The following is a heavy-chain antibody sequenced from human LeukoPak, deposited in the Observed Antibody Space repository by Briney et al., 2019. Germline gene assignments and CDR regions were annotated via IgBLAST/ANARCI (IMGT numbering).Heavy chain of an antibody. Sequence: GGSLRLSCAASGLTFSRYSMNWVRQAPGKGLEWVSSISSSSSYIYYADSVKGRFTISRDNAKNSLYLQMNSLRAEDTAVYYCARDPATLGLSLDYWGQGTLVTVSS. CDR2: ISSSSSYI. CDR3: ARDPATLGLSLDY. D-gene: IGHD3-22*01. CDR1: GLTFSRYS. V-gene: IGHV3-21*01. J-gene: IGHJ4*02.